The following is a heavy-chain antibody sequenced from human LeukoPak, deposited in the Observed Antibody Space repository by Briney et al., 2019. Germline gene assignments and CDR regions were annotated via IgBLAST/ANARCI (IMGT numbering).Heavy chain of an antibody. D-gene: IGHD3-10*01. V-gene: IGHV3-66*01. Sequence: PGGSLRLSCAASVFTASSNYMSWVRQAPGKGLEWVSVIYSGGSTYYADSVKGRFTISRDNSKNTLYLQMNSLRAEDTAVYYCASMVRGVIDYWGKGTLVTVSS. CDR3: ASMVRGVIDY. J-gene: IGHJ4*02. CDR1: VFTASSNY. CDR2: IYSGGST.